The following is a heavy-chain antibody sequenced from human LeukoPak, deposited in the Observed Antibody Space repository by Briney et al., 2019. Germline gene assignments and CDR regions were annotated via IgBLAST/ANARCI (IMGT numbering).Heavy chain of an antibody. J-gene: IGHJ4*02. D-gene: IGHD1-26*01. CDR1: GFTFSSYG. CDR3: AKDRVGATTYPGLFSHFDY. V-gene: IGHV3-30*02. CDR2: IRYDGSDK. Sequence: PGGSLRLPCAASGFTFSSYGMHWVRQAPGKGLEWVSFIRYDGSDKYYADSVKGRFTISRDNSKNTVYLQMNSLRAEDTAVYYCAKDRVGATTYPGLFSHFDYWGQGTLVTVSS.